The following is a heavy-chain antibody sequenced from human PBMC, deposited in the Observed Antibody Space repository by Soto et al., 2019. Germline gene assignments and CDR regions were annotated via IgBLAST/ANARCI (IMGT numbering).Heavy chain of an antibody. CDR1: GASVTTDGYY. CDR2: MYYSGTS. J-gene: IGHJ6*02. Sequence: SETLSLTCTVSGASVTTDGYYWSWIRQPPGKGLEWIGYMYYSGTSDYSPSLKSRVTISIDTSKNQFSLRLTSVTAADTAVYYCARVRRRVPVTTWNYYSMDVWGQGTPVTVSS. D-gene: IGHD4-4*01. CDR3: ARVRRRVPVTTWNYYSMDV. V-gene: IGHV4-61*08.